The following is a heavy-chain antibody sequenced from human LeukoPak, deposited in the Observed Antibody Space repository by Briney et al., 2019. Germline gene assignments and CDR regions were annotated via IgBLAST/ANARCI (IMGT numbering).Heavy chain of an antibody. CDR1: GFTFSSYG. CDR3: AKEGARYYYDSSGYYYFDY. V-gene: IGHV3-30*18. CDR2: ISYDGSNK. Sequence: GGSLRLSCAASGFTFSSYGMHWVRQAPGKGLEWVAVISYDGSNKYYAGSVKGRFTISRGNSKNTLYLQMNSLRAEDTAVYYCAKEGARYYYDSSGYYYFDYWGQGTLVTVSS. J-gene: IGHJ4*02. D-gene: IGHD3-22*01.